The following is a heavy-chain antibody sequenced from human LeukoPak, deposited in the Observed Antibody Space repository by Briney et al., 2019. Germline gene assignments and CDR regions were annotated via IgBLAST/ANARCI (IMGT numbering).Heavy chain of an antibody. CDR2: ISGSGGST. V-gene: IGHV3-23*01. D-gene: IGHD6-6*01. CDR1: GFTFSSYA. J-gene: IGHJ4*02. Sequence: GGSLRLSCAASGFTFSSYAMSWVRQAPGKGLEWVSAISGSGGSTYYADSVKGRFTISRDNSKNTLYLQMNSLRAEDTAVYYCAKDHYSSSSGLRSLAGPPYFDYWGQGTLVTVSS. CDR3: AKDHYSSSSGLRSLAGPPYFDY.